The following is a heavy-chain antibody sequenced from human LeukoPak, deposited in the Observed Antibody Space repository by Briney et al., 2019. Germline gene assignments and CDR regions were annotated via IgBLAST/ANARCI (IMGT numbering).Heavy chain of an antibody. V-gene: IGHV1-69*05. J-gene: IGHJ4*02. D-gene: IGHD3-16*02. CDR1: GGTFSSYA. CDR2: IIPIFGTA. Sequence: SVKVSCKASGGTFSSYAISWVQQAPGQGLEWMGGIIPIFGTANYAQKFQGRVTITTDESTSTAYMELSSLRSEDTAVYYCAILPYDYVWGSYRLYYFDYWGQGTLVTVSS. CDR3: AILPYDYVWGSYRLYYFDY.